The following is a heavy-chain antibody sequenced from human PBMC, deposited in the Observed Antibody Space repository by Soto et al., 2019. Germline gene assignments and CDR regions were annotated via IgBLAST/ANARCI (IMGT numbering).Heavy chain of an antibody. CDR2: IYSGGSR. Sequence: DVQLVESGGGLIQPGGSLRLSCEVSGFSVSGNYMSWVRQAPGKGLDWVSVIYSGGSRYYADSVRGRFTISRDESQNTLYLQMNNLRSEDTAVYYCAMSMMVRGVLFDLWGRGSLVSVSS. CDR3: AMSMMVRGVLFDL. J-gene: IGHJ4*02. D-gene: IGHD3-10*01. V-gene: IGHV3-53*01. CDR1: GFSVSGNY.